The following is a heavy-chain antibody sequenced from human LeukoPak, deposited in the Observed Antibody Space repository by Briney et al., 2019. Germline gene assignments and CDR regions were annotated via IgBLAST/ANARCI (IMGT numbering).Heavy chain of an antibody. CDR3: TRDWGFGDPFDH. CDR1: RGSLSGYF. J-gene: IGHJ4*02. V-gene: IGHV4-59*01. CDR2: ITYSANT. D-gene: IGHD3-10*01. Sequence: SETLSLTCTVSRGSLSGYFWTWMRQSPGKGLEWIGHITYSANTNYDPSLKSRVTISIDSSKSQFSLKLSSVTAADTAVYYCTRDWGFGDPFDHWGQGTLVTVSS.